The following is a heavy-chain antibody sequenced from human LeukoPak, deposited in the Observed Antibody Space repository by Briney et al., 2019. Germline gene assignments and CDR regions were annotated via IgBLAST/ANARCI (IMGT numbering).Heavy chain of an antibody. D-gene: IGHD3-22*01. CDR1: GFTFSSNS. V-gene: IGHV3-21*01. CDR3: AKVLIPDSYYDSSGAHDAFDI. Sequence: GGSLRLSCAVSGFTFSSNSMNWVRQAPGKGLEWLSSISSSSRYINYAGSVKGRFTISRDNAKNSLYLQMNSLRAEDTAVYYCAKVLIPDSYYDSSGAHDAFDIWGQGTMVTVSS. J-gene: IGHJ3*02. CDR2: ISSSSRYI.